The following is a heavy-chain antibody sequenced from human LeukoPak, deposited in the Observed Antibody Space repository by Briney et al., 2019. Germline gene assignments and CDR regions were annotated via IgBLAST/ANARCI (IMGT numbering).Heavy chain of an antibody. CDR2: IYYSGTT. V-gene: IGHV4-39*07. Sequence: SETLCLTCTVSGGSISSSSYYWGWIRQPPAEGVEWIGSIYYSGTTYYNPSLKSRVTISVDTSKNQFSLRLGSVTAADTAVYYCASHASSWFMFYWGQGTLVTFSS. CDR1: GGSISSSSYY. CDR3: ASHASSWFMFY. D-gene: IGHD2-2*01. J-gene: IGHJ4*02.